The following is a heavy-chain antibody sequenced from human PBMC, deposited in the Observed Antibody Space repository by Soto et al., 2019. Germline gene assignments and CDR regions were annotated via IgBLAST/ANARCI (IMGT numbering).Heavy chain of an antibody. V-gene: IGHV1-69*06. CDR1: GGTFSSYA. CDR2: IIPIFGTA. Sequence: SVKVSCKASGGTFSSYAISWVRQAPGQGLEWMGGIIPIFGTANYAQKFQGRVTITADKSTSTAYMELSSLRSEDTAVYYCARDSLNSGYDHKSSSGWPDPFDYWGQGTLVTVPS. J-gene: IGHJ4*02. D-gene: IGHD5-12*01. CDR3: ARDSLNSGYDHKSSSGWPDPFDY.